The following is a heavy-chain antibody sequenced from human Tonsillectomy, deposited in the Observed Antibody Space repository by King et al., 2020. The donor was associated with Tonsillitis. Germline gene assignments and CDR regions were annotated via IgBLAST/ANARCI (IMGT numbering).Heavy chain of an antibody. CDR2: INSDGSNT. CDR1: GFTFSSYW. CDR3: ATGGRWSTPGAFDI. J-gene: IGHJ3*02. D-gene: IGHD5/OR15-5a*01. V-gene: IGHV3-74*01. Sequence: VQLVESGGGLVQPGGPLRLSCAASGFTFSSYWMLWVRQAPGKGLVWVSHINSDGSNTTHADSVKGRFTISRDNAKNTLYLQMNSLRAEDTAVYYCATGGRWSTPGAFDIWGQGTMVTVSS.